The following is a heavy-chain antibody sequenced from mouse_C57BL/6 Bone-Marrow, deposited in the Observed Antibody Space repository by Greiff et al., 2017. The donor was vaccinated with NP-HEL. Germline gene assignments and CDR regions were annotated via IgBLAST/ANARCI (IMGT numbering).Heavy chain of an antibody. J-gene: IGHJ3*01. V-gene: IGHV1-50*01. Sequence: VQLQQSGAELVKPGASVKLSCKASGYTFTSYWMQWVKQRPGKGLEWIGEIDPSDSYPNYNQKFKGKATLTVDTSSSTAYMQLSSLTSEDSAVYYCAKGACAYWGQGTLVTVSA. CDR3: AKGACAY. CDR1: GYTFTSYW. CDR2: IDPSDSYP.